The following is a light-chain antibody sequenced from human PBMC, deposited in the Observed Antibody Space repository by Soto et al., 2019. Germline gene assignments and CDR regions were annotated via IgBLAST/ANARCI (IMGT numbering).Light chain of an antibody. CDR2: GAS. Sequence: DIQMTQSPSFVSASVGDRVTITCRASQGSSRWLAWYQQRPGKAPELLIYGASSLQSGVTSRCSGSGSAIDFTLTISSLQPEDFATYSCQQANSFPLTFGQGTRLEIK. CDR1: QGSSRW. J-gene: IGKJ5*01. V-gene: IGKV1-12*01. CDR3: QQANSFPLT.